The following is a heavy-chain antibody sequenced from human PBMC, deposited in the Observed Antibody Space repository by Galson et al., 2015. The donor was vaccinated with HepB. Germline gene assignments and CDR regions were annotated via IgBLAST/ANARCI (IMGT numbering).Heavy chain of an antibody. CDR1: GFPFSSYT. V-gene: IGHV3-30*15. CDR3: AKSGGDSYAWNPIDY. J-gene: IGHJ4*02. CDR2: ISSDGSSK. D-gene: IGHD2-21*02. Sequence: SLRLSCAASGFPFSSYTMYWVRQAPGRGLEWVALISSDGSSKYSADSAKGRFTISRDDSKNILYLRMSSLRTEDTAVYYCAKSGGDSYAWNPIDYWGQGTLVTVSS.